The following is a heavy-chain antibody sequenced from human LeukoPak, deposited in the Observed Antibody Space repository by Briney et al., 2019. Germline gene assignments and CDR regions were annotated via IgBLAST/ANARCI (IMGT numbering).Heavy chain of an antibody. J-gene: IGHJ4*02. V-gene: IGHV3-23*01. D-gene: IGHD2/OR15-2a*01. Sequence: SGGSLRLSCAASGFTFSGYAMRWVRQAPGKGLEWVSAIGGGGGSTYYVDSVKGRFTISRDNSKNTLYLQMNSLRAEDTAIYYCAKGHTHYSTGFDLWGEGTLVTVSS. CDR3: AKGHTHYSTGFDL. CDR1: GFTFSGYA. CDR2: IGGGGGST.